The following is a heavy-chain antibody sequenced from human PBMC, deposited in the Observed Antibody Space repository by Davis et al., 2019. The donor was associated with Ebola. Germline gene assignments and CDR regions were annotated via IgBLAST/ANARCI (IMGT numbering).Heavy chain of an antibody. D-gene: IGHD6-19*01. CDR2: ISGSGGST. CDR1: GFTFSSYA. J-gene: IGHJ4*02. CDR3: AKDPYSSGWYLYFDY. Sequence: GESLKISCAASGFTFSSYAMSWVRQALGKGLEWVSAISGSGGSTYYADSVKGRFTISRDNSKNTLYLQMNSLRAEDTAVYYCAKDPYSSGWYLYFDYWGQGTLVTVSS. V-gene: IGHV3-23*01.